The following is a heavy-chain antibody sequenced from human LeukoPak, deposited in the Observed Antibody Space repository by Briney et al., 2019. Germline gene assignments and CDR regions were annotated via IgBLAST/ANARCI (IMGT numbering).Heavy chain of an antibody. J-gene: IGHJ3*02. D-gene: IGHD5-18*01. V-gene: IGHV3-74*01. CDR2: INSDGSST. Sequence: GGSLRLSCAASGFTFSSYWMHWVRQAPGKGLVWVSRINSDGSSTSYADSVKGRFTISRDNAKNTLYLQMNSLRAEDTAVYYCANSGYWGENDAFDIWGQGTMVTVSS. CDR1: GFTFSSYW. CDR3: ANSGYWGENDAFDI.